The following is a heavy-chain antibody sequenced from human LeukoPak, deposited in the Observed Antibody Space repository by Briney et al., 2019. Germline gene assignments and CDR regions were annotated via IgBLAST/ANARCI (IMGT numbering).Heavy chain of an antibody. D-gene: IGHD2-2*02. CDR2: IYYSGNT. J-gene: IGHJ4*02. CDR1: GGSISSYY. CDR3: ARRGYCASASCYRVFDY. Sequence: PSETLSLTCTVSGGSISSYYWSWIRQPPGKGLEWIGNIYYSGNTYYNPSLKSRVTISVDTSNNQFSLKLSSVTATDTAIYYCARRGYCASASCYRVFDYWGQGTLVTVSP. V-gene: IGHV4-39*01.